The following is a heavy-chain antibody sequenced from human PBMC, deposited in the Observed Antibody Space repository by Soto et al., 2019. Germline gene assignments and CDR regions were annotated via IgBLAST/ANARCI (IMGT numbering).Heavy chain of an antibody. Sequence: QMQLQESGPGLVKPSETLSLTCTVSGGSTSSSTYSWGWIRQPPGKGLEWIGSIYNSGVDYNPSPKSRVTITVDTSKSQFSLRLTSVPAADTVLYYFARYPTGFPNWIDPWGQRIMVTVSS. D-gene: IGHD2-15*01. CDR2: IYNSGV. V-gene: IGHV4-39*01. CDR1: GGSTSSSTYS. J-gene: IGHJ5*02. CDR3: ARYPTGFPNWIDP.